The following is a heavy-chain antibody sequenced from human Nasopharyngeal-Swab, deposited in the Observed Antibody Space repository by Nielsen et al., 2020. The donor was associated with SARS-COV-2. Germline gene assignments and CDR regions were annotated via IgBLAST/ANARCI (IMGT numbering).Heavy chain of an antibody. D-gene: IGHD1-26*01. CDR1: GGPFCGYY. CDR3: ARVTPRRNGATFSIDC. Sequence: SQTLSLPFAVYGGPFCGYYWSWIPQPPGKGLEWIGEINHSGSTNYNPSLKSRVTISVDTSKNQFSLKLSYVTAADTAVYYCARVTPRRNGATFSIDCWGQGTLVTVSS. J-gene: IGHJ4*02. V-gene: IGHV4-34*01. CDR2: INHSGST.